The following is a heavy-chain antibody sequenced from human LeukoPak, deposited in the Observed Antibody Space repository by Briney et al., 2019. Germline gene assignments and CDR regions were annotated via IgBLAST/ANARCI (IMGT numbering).Heavy chain of an antibody. V-gene: IGHV3-23*01. CDR2: ISGSGGST. CDR3: ARDREYYYDTSGLANDALDI. Sequence: GGSLRLSCAASGFTFSSYAMSGVRQAPGKGLEWVSAISGSGGSTYYADSVKGRFTISRDNSKSTLYLQMNSLRAEDTAVYYCARDREYYYDTSGLANDALDIWGQGTMVTVSS. J-gene: IGHJ3*02. CDR1: GFTFSSYA. D-gene: IGHD3-22*01.